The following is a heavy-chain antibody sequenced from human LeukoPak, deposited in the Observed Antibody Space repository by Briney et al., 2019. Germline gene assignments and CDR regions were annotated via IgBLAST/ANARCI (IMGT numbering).Heavy chain of an antibody. CDR3: ARALSPRRGLYYFDY. Sequence: SETLSLTCSVSGDSISSHYWSWIRQPPGKGLEWIGYIYYTGNTNYNPSLKSRVTISIDTSKNQFSLKLTSVTAADTAVYCCARALSPRRGLYYFDYWRQGTLVTASS. D-gene: IGHD4/OR15-4a*01. V-gene: IGHV4-59*11. J-gene: IGHJ4*02. CDR1: GDSISSHY. CDR2: IYYTGNT.